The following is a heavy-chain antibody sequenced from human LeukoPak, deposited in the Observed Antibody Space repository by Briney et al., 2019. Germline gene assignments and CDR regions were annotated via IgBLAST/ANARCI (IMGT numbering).Heavy chain of an antibody. J-gene: IGHJ5*02. D-gene: IGHD2-15*01. V-gene: IGHV4-4*07. CDR2: MDTSGHT. CDR1: GGSISGYY. Sequence: SVTLSLTCIVSGGSISGYYWGWIRQPAGKGLEWIGHMDTSGHTNYNSSLMSRVTMSVDTSKNQFSLRLTSVTAADTAVYYCARHWSHSVAQFGRSYWFDPWGQRNLVTVSS. CDR3: ARHWSHSVAQFGRSYWFDP.